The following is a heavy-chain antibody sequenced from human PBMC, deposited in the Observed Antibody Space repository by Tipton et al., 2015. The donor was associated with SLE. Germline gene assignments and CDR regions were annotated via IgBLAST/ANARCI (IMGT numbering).Heavy chain of an antibody. J-gene: IGHJ4*02. V-gene: IGHV3-23*03. CDR2: IYSGGST. D-gene: IGHD2-15*01. CDR1: GFTFSSYA. Sequence: SLRLSCAASGFTFSSYAMSWVRQAPGKGLEWVSVIYSGGSTYYADSVKGRFTISRDNSKNTLYLQMNSLRAEDTAVYYCAKDRRDCSGGSCYFPLGYWGQGTLVTVSS. CDR3: AKDRRDCSGGSCYFPLGY.